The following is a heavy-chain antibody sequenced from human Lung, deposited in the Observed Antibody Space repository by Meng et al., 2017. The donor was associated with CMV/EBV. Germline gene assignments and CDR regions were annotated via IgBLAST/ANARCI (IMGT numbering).Heavy chain of an antibody. V-gene: IGHV1-69*05. CDR2: FIPVFHTP. CDR1: GGTFSNYP. Sequence: SVXVSCKASGGTFSNYPISWVRQAPGLGLEWMGGFIPVFHTPNYAQKFQGRLTITTDESTNTAYMKLNSLTSGDTAVYYCATEGPLNWFDAWGQGSLVTVSS. J-gene: IGHJ5*02. CDR3: ATEGPLNWFDA.